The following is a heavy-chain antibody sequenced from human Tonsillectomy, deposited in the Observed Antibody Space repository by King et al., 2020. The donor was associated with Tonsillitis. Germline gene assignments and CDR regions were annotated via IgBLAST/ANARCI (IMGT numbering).Heavy chain of an antibody. CDR3: AKDYYGSGSYYPIDY. J-gene: IGHJ4*02. D-gene: IGHD3-10*01. CDR2: ISYDGSNK. V-gene: IGHV3-30*18. Sequence: VQLVESGGGVVQPGRSLRLSCAASEFTFSSYGMHWVRQAPGKGLEWVAVISYDGSNKYYADSVKGRFTISRDNSKNTLYLQMNSLRAEDTAVYYCAKDYYGSGSYYPIDYWGQGTLVTVSS. CDR1: EFTFSSYG.